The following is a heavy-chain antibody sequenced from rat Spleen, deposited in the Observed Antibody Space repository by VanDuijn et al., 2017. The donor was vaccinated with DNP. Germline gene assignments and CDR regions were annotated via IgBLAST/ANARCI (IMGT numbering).Heavy chain of an antibody. D-gene: IGHD1-12*02. V-gene: IGHV5-25*01. Sequence: EVQLVESGGGLVQPGRSMKLSCAASGFTFSHYYMAWVRQAPTKGLEWVASISTGGGNTYYRDSVEGRFTISKDNAKTTLHLQMDSLRSEDTATYYCVTQSGYYDCSYFYGFAMDVWGQGTSVTVSS. J-gene: IGHJ4*01. CDR1: GFTFSHYY. CDR3: VTQSGYYDCSYFYGFAMDV. CDR2: ISTGGGNT.